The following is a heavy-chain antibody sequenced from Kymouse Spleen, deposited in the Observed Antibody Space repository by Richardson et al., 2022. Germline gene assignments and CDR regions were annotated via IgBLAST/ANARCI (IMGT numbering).Heavy chain of an antibody. CDR1: GFTFSGSA. CDR3: TPYSSYDAFDI. J-gene: IGHJ3*02. CDR2: IRSKANSYAT. D-gene: IGHD6-6*01. Sequence: EVQLVESGGGLVQPGGSLKLSCAASGFTFSGSAMHWVRQASGKGLEWVGRIRSKANSYATAYAASVKGRFTISRDDSKNTAYLQMNSLKTEDTAVYYCTPYSSYDAFDIWGQGTMVTVSS. V-gene: IGHV3-73*02.